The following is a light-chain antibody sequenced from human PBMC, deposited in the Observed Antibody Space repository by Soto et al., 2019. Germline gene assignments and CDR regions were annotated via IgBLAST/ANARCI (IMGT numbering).Light chain of an antibody. Sequence: DIHMTQSPSSVSTSVGHIVTITCRASQGISSWLAWYQQKPGKAPKLLIYSASSLHSGVPSRFSGSRSGTDLTITISSLKPEDFATYYCQQANSFTLTFGQGTRLEIK. CDR3: QQANSFTLT. V-gene: IGKV1-12*01. CDR1: QGISSW. CDR2: SAS. J-gene: IGKJ5*01.